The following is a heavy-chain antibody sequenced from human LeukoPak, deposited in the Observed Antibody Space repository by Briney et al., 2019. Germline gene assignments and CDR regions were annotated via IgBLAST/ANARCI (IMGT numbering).Heavy chain of an antibody. Sequence: SETLSLTCTVSGGSISGHYWTWIRQPPGKGLEWIGYIDYSGSTNYNPSLKSRVTISVDTSRNQISLKLSSVTAADTAVYYCAGSIAAAGYYYYGMDVWGQGTTVTVSS. CDR2: IDYSGST. CDR3: AGSIAAAGYYYYGMDV. D-gene: IGHD6-13*01. V-gene: IGHV4-59*08. J-gene: IGHJ6*02. CDR1: GGSISGHY.